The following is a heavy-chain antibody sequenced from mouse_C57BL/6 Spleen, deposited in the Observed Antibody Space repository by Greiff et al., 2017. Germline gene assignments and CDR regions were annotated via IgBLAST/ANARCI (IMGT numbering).Heavy chain of an antibody. J-gene: IGHJ2*01. V-gene: IGHV5-17*01. D-gene: IGHD1-1*02. CDR3: ARLGGSYFDY. Sequence: EVQLQQSGGGLVKPGGSLKLSCAASGFTFSDYGMHWVRQAPEKGLEWVAYISSGSSTIYYADTVKGRFTISRDNAKNTLFLQMTSLRSEDTAMYYCARLGGSYFDYWGQGTTLTVSS. CDR2: ISSGSSTI. CDR1: GFTFSDYG.